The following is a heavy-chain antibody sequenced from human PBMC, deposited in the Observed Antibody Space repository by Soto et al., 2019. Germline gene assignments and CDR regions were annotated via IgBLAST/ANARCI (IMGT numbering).Heavy chain of an antibody. D-gene: IGHD4-17*01. CDR3: ARDGDYGGDFDY. CDR2: IIPIFGTA. CDR1: GGSFGSYA. J-gene: IGHJ4*02. Sequence: SVKVSCKASGGSFGSYAISWMRQAPGQGLEWMGGIIPIFGTANYAQKFQGRVTITADESTSTAYMELSSLRSEDTAVYYCARDGDYGGDFDYWGQGTLVTVSS. V-gene: IGHV1-69*13.